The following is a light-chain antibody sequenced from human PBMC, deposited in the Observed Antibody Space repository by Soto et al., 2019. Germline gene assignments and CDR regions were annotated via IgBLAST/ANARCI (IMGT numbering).Light chain of an antibody. J-gene: IGKJ1*01. CDR1: QTISSW. V-gene: IGKV1-5*03. CDR2: KAS. CDR3: QHYNSYSEA. Sequence: DIQMTQYPNTLSASVGYRVTFTCRASQTISSWLAWYQQKPGKAPKLLIYKASTLKSGVPSRFSGSGSGTEFTLTISSLQPDDFATYYCQHYNSYSEASGQGTKV.